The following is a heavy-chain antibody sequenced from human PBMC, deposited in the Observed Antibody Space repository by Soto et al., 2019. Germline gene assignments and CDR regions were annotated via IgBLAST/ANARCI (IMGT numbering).Heavy chain of an antibody. CDR1: GHTFASYA. D-gene: IGHD3-22*01. CDR2: INAGNGNT. Sequence: GASVKVSCKASGHTFASYAMHWVRQAPGQRLEWMGWINAGNGNTKYSQKFQGRVTITRDTSASTAYMGLSSLRSEDTAVYYCARAPYYDSSGSFDYWGQGTLVTVSS. V-gene: IGHV1-3*01. CDR3: ARAPYYDSSGSFDY. J-gene: IGHJ4*02.